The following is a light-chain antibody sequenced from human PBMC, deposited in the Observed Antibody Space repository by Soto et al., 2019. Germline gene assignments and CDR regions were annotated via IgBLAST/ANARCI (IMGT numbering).Light chain of an antibody. Sequence: QSVLTQPPSVSGTPGQRVTISCSGSSSNIGRNHVYWYQQLPGTAPKVLMYNNNQRPSGVPDRFSGSKSGTSASLAISGLRSEDEADYHCAAWDDSLSGPVFGGGTKLTVL. CDR2: NNN. V-gene: IGLV1-47*02. CDR1: SSNIGRNH. J-gene: IGLJ3*02. CDR3: AAWDDSLSGPV.